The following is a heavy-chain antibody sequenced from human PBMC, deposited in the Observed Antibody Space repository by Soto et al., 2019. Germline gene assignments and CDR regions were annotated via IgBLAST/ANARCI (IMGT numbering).Heavy chain of an antibody. D-gene: IGHD2-2*02. V-gene: IGHV3-30*18. CDR3: AKELVVVPAAIRGYYYRVDV. CDR1: GFTFSSYG. Sequence: PGGSLRLSCAASGFTFSSYGMHWVRQAPGKGLEWVAVISYDGSNKYYADSVKGRFTISRDNSKNTLYLQMNSLRAEDTAVYYCAKELVVVPAAIRGYYYRVDVCVQAT. J-gene: IGHJ6*02. CDR2: ISYDGSNK.